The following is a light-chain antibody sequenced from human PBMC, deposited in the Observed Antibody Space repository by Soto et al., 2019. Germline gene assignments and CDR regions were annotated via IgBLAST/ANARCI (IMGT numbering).Light chain of an antibody. CDR1: SSDVGSYNL. CDR2: EGS. Sequence: QSALTQPASVSGSPGQSITISCTGTSSDVGSYNLVSWYQQHPGNAPKLMFYEGSKRPSGVSNRFFGSKSGNTASLTISGLQAEDEADYYCCSFARGSTLVFGGGTKVTVL. V-gene: IGLV2-23*01. CDR3: CSFARGSTLV. J-gene: IGLJ3*02.